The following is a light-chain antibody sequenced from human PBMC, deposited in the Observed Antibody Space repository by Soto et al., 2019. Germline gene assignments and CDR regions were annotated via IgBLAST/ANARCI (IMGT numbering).Light chain of an antibody. J-gene: IGLJ2*01. CDR3: AAWDDSLSGPV. CDR1: SSNIGSNY. Sequence: QSVLTQPPSASGTPGQRVTISCSGSSSNIGSNYVYWYQQLPGTAPKLLIYRNNQRPSGVPDRFSGSKSGTSASLAINGLRSEDEADYYCAAWDDSLSGPVLGGGTKLTVL. V-gene: IGLV1-47*01. CDR2: RNN.